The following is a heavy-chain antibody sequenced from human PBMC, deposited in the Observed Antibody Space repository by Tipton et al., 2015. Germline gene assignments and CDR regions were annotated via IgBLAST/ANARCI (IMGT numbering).Heavy chain of an antibody. J-gene: IGHJ6*02. CDR3: ARLGPIAAAGSSGMDV. CDR2: ISSSSSYI. Sequence: SLRLSCAASGFTFSSYSMNWVHQAPGKGLEWVSSISSSSSYIYYADSVKGRFTISRDNAKNSLYLQMNSLRAEDTAVYYCARLGPIAAAGSSGMDVWGQGTTVTVSS. D-gene: IGHD6-13*01. CDR1: GFTFSSYS. V-gene: IGHV3-21*01.